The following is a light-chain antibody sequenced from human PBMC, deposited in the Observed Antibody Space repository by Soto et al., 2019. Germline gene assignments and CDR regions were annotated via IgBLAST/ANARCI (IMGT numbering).Light chain of an antibody. J-gene: IGKJ1*01. CDR1: QSFSSSY. V-gene: IGKV3-20*01. Sequence: ESVLAQSPGSLSLSPGERATLSCRASQSFSSSYLAWYQQKPGQAPRLLIYGASSRATGIPARFSGSGSGTDFTLTISRLQPEDFAVYYCQLYGSSLWTFGQGTKVDI. CDR2: GAS. CDR3: QLYGSSLWT.